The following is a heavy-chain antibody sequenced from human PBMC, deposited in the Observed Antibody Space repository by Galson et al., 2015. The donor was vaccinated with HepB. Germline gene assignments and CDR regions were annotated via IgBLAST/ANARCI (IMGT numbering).Heavy chain of an antibody. CDR2: IDPSDSYT. CDR3: ARHPAGGERYFDWLGVSHWFDP. D-gene: IGHD3-9*01. V-gene: IGHV5-10-1*01. J-gene: IGHJ5*02. Sequence: QSGAEVKKPGESLRISCKGSGYSFTSYWISWVRQMPGKGLEWMGRIDPSDSYTNYSPSFQGHVTISADKSISTAYLQWSSLKASDTAMYYCARHPAGGERYFDWLGVSHWFDPWGQGTLVTVSS. CDR1: GYSFTSYW.